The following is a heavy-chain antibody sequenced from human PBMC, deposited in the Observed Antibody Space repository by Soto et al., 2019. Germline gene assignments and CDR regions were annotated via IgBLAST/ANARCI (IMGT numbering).Heavy chain of an antibody. J-gene: IGHJ4*02. CDR2: IYYSGST. Sequence: QVQLQESGPGLVKPSETLSLTCTVSNDSISTYYWTWIRQPPGKGLEWIGFIYYSGSTNYNPSLQSRVTIAVDTSKNKFSLKMNSVTAADAAVYYCAQPGRDRGALHYWGQGTLVTVSS. V-gene: IGHV4-59*08. CDR1: NDSISTYY. CDR3: AQPGRDRGALHY. D-gene: IGHD3-10*01.